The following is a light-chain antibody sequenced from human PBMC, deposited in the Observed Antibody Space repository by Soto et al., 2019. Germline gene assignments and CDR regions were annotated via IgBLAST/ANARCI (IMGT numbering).Light chain of an antibody. CDR1: QTISSW. J-gene: IGKJ1*01. Sequence: DIQMTHSPSTLSASILDIVTITFRSSQTISSWLALYQQKPGKAPKLLIYKASTLKSGVPSRFSGSGSGTDFTLTISSLQPEDFATYYCQQSYSTPRTFGQGTKVDIK. CDR3: QQSYSTPRT. V-gene: IGKV1-5*03. CDR2: KAS.